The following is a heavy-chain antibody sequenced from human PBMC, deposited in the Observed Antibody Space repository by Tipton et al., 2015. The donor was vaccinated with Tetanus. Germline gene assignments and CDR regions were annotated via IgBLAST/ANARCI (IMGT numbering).Heavy chain of an antibody. CDR2: LYDNGRT. J-gene: IGHJ4*02. CDR3: ARDPWLDY. V-gene: IGHV4-59*11. Sequence: TLSLTCTVSGGSISNHYWSWIRQPPGKGLEWIGYLYDNGRTKYNPSLNSRVTISVDTPKKQLSLKLTSETAADTAVYYCARDPWLDYWGQGTLVTVSS. CDR1: GGSISNHY.